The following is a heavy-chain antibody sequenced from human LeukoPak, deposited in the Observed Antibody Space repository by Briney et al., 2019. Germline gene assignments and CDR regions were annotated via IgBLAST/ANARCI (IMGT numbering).Heavy chain of an antibody. V-gene: IGHV3-15*01. CDR1: GFTFSSYE. Sequence: PGGSLRLSCAASGFTFSSYEMNWVRQAPGKGLEWVGRIKSKPDGETIQYAAPVEGRFTISRDDSKNTLFLQMNSLKTEDTALYYCATAAFERRGYWGQGTLVTVSS. D-gene: IGHD5-12*01. J-gene: IGHJ1*01. CDR3: ATAAFERRGY. CDR2: IKSKPDGETI.